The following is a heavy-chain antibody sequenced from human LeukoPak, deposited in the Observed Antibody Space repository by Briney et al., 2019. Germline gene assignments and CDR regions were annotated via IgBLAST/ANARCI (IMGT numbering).Heavy chain of an antibody. Sequence: GSLRLSCAASGFSFSSYEMNWIRQPPGKGLEWIGEINHSGSTNYHPSLKSRVTISADTSKNQFSLRLSSVTAADTAVYYCARGHSDGNSEWFDSWGQGTLVTVSS. CDR3: ARGHSDGNSEWFDS. CDR2: INHSGST. D-gene: IGHD4-23*01. CDR1: GFSFSSYE. V-gene: IGHV4-34*01. J-gene: IGHJ5*01.